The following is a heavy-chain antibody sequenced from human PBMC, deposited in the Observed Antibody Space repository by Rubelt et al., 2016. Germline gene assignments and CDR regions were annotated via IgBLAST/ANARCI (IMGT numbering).Heavy chain of an antibody. V-gene: IGHV4-34*11. CDR3: ARDWNGDHVSEL. CDR2: IYYSGST. CDR1: GGSFSGYY. J-gene: IGHJ4*02. D-gene: IGHD4-17*01. Sequence: QVQLQQWGAGLLKPSETLSLTCAVYGGSFSGYYWSWIRQPPGKGLEWIGYIYYSGSTNYSPSLKSRVTISVDTARNPFSRRLSAGTAAATAVDYCARDWNGDHVSELWGQGTLVTVSS.